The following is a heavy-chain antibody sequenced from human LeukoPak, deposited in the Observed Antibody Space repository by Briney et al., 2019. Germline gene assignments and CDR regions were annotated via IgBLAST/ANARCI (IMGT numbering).Heavy chain of an antibody. D-gene: IGHD3-16*01. CDR1: NGSISGNLYY. CDR2: HYDSGTP. Sequence: SSETLSLTCTVSNGSISGNLYYWGWLRHPPGKGLEWIGSHYDSGTPYSSSFLERLTTIPKDPSKNQHSLRLTSVATANTAMYYGARVLNPRGTFDIWGPGTMVTVSS. V-gene: IGHV4-39*07. J-gene: IGHJ3*02. CDR3: ARVLNPRGTFDI.